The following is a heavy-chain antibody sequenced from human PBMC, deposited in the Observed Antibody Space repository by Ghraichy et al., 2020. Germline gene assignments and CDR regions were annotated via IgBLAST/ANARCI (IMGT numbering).Heavy chain of an antibody. CDR3: ARVVVGATNWFDP. D-gene: IGHD1-26*01. CDR1: GYPFTGYY. Sequence: ASVKVSCKASGYPFTGYYIHWVRQAPRQGLEWMGWINPNSGGTNYAQKFQDRVTMTSDTSISTAYMELSRLRSDDTAIYYCARVVVGATNWFDPWGQGTLVTVSS. CDR2: INPNSGGT. V-gene: IGHV1-2*02. J-gene: IGHJ5*02.